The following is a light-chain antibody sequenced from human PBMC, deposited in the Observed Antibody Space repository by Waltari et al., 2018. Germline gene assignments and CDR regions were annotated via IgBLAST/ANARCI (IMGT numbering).Light chain of an antibody. Sequence: QLVLTQSPSASASLGASVKLTCTLSSGHSSNIVAWHQQQPEKGPRYLMKVNSDGSHSKGDEIPDRCSGSSSGAGRYLTVSSLQSVEEADYYCQTGGHGTWVFGGGTKVTVL. CDR2: VNSDGSH. J-gene: IGLJ3*02. CDR1: SGHSSNI. CDR3: QTGGHGTWV. V-gene: IGLV4-69*01.